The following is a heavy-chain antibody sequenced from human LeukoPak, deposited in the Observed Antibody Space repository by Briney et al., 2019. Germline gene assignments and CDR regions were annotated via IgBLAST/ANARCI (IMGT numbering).Heavy chain of an antibody. CDR1: GGSFSGYY. CDR3: ARGRSGRLVDY. D-gene: IGHD4-11*01. J-gene: IGHJ4*02. CDR2: INHSGST. Sequence: SETLSLTCAVYGGSFSGYYLSWIRQPPGKGLEWIGEINHSGSTNYNPSLKSRVTISVDTSKNQFSLKLSSVTAADTAVYYCARGRSGRLVDYWGQGTLVTVSS. V-gene: IGHV4-34*01.